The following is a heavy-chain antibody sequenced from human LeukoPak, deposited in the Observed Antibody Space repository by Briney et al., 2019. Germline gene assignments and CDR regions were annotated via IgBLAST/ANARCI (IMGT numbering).Heavy chain of an antibody. CDR3: ARHSSGWHLDF. D-gene: IGHD6-19*01. V-gene: IGHV4-59*01. CDR1: GGSISDYC. J-gene: IGHJ4*02. Sequence: SETLSLTCTVSGGSISDYCWSWIRQPPGKGLEWIGYIHYSGTTNRNPSLKSRVTMSVDTSKNQFSMKLNSVTAADTAVYYCARHSSGWHLDFWGQGTLVTVSS. CDR2: IHYSGTT.